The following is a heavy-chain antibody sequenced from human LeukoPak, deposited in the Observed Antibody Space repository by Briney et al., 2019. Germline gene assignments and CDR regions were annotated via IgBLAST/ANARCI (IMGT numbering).Heavy chain of an antibody. CDR3: ARGPWSYDFWSGYHFDY. Sequence: GASVKVSCKASGYTFTSYDINWVRQATGQGLEWMGWMNPNSGNTGYAQKLQGRVTMTRNTSISTAYMELSSLRSEDTAVYYCARGPWSYDFWSGYHFDYWGQGTLVTVSS. CDR1: GYTFTSYD. D-gene: IGHD3-3*01. V-gene: IGHV1-8*01. J-gene: IGHJ4*02. CDR2: MNPNSGNT.